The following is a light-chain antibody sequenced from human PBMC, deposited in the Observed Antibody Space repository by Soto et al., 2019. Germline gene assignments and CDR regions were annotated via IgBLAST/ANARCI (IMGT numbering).Light chain of an antibody. CDR3: QQSYRTPLT. CDR1: QSISSY. CDR2: AAS. Sequence: DIQMTQSPSSLSASVGDRVTITCLASQSISSYLNWYQQKPGKAPKFLIYAASSLQSGVPSRFSGSGSGTDFTLTISSLQPEDFATYYCQQSYRTPLTFGPGTKVDIK. J-gene: IGKJ3*01. V-gene: IGKV1-39*01.